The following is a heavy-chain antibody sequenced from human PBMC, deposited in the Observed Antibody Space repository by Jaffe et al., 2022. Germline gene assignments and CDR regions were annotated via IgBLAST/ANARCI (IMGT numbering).Heavy chain of an antibody. D-gene: IGHD3-3*01. CDR3: ARDRSGRRMYYYYYYMDV. CDR1: GGSISSGSYY. CDR2: IYTSGST. J-gene: IGHJ6*03. Sequence: QVQLQESGPGLVKPSQTLSLTCTVSGGSISSGSYYWSWIRQPAGKGLEWIGRIYTSGSTNYNPSLKSRVTISVDTSKNQFSLKLSSVTAADTAVYYCARDRSGRRMYYYYYYMDVWGKGTTVTVSS. V-gene: IGHV4-61*02.